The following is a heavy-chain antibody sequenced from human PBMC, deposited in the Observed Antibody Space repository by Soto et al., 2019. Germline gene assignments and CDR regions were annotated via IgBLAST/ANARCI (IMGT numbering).Heavy chain of an antibody. CDR3: AKADFVWSSEKKYYFEY. Sequence: GGSLRLSCAASGFTFSNYAMTWFRQVPGKGLEWVSGISGSGGRSYYADSVKGRFTISRDNSKSTLYLQMNSLRAEDTAVYYCAKADFVWSSEKKYYFEYWGQGTRVNVSS. CDR2: ISGSGGRS. J-gene: IGHJ4*02. V-gene: IGHV3-23*01. CDR1: GFTFSNYA. D-gene: IGHD3-16*01.